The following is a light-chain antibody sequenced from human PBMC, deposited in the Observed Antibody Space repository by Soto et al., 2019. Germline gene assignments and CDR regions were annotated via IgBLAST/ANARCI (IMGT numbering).Light chain of an antibody. CDR1: QSVSSN. Sequence: EIVMTQSPATLSVSPGERATLSCRASQSVSSNLAWYQQKPGQAPRRLIYGASTMATGIPARFSGSGSGTAFTLTISSLQSEDSAVYYCQQYNNWPPRGTFGQGTKVEIK. V-gene: IGKV3-15*01. CDR2: GAS. CDR3: QQYNNWPPRGT. J-gene: IGKJ1*01.